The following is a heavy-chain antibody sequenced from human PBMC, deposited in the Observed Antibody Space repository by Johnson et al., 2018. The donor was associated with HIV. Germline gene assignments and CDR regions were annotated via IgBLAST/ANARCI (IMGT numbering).Heavy chain of an antibody. CDR2: ISSSGSSI. CDR3: ARDPSTAAADSKDAFDI. CDR1: GFIFRDYY. Sequence: QVQLVESGGGLVKPRGSLRLSCEASGFIFRDYYMSWIRQAPGKGLEWVSYISSSGSSIYYADSVKGRFTISRDNAKSSLYLQMNSLRAEDTALYYCARDPSTAAADSKDAFDIWGQGTMVTVSS. V-gene: IGHV3-11*01. J-gene: IGHJ3*02. D-gene: IGHD6-13*01.